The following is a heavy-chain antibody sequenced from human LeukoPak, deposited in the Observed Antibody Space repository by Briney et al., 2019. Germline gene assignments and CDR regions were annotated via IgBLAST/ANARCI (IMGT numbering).Heavy chain of an antibody. CDR2: IKGTGLTT. CDR3: VRAGELRHMDV. V-gene: IGHV3-11*04. CDR1: GFIFSDYY. J-gene: IGHJ6*03. Sequence: GESLRLSCEASGFIFSDYYMAWIRQAPGKGLEWISTIKGTGLTTYYADSLKGRVTISRDNDKNSLFLQMSSLRADDTAIYYCVRAGELRHMDVWGKGTAVTVSS. D-gene: IGHD3-16*01.